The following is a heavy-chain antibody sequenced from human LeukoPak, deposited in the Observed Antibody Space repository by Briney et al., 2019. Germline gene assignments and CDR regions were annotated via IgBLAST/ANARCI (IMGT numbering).Heavy chain of an antibody. V-gene: IGHV3-7*01. CDR3: AKGRDYGDF. Sequence: GGSLRLSCTVSGFTFSSYWMTWVRQVPGKGLQWVANINQDGREKYYMDSMKGRLNISRDNTENSVFLQLTSLRPEDTGIYFCAKGRDYGDFWGQGTLVAASS. CDR1: GFTFSSYW. CDR2: INQDGREK. J-gene: IGHJ4*02.